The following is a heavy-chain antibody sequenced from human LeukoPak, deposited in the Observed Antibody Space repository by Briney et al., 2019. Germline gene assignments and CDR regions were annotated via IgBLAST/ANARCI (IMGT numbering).Heavy chain of an antibody. CDR2: IYYSGST. Sequence: PSETLSLTCTVSGGSISSSKYYWGWIRQPPGKGLQWIGRIYYSGSTYYNPSLKSRVTISVDTSKNQFSLKLSSVTAADTAVYYCARDGQVVDTAMVLDYWGQGTLVTVSS. CDR1: GGSISSSKYY. J-gene: IGHJ4*02. V-gene: IGHV4-39*07. CDR3: ARDGQVVDTAMVLDY. D-gene: IGHD5-18*01.